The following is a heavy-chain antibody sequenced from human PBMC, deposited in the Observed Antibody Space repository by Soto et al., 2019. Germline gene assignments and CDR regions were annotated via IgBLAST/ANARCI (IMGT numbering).Heavy chain of an antibody. CDR2: INSDGSST. Sequence: GGSLRLSCVASGITFSSYWMHWVRQAPWKGLVWVSRINSDGSSTSYADSVKGRFTISRDNAKNTLYLQMNSLRVEDTAVYYCAKIGIPDYNDSSGYAYWGQGTLVTVSS. CDR1: GITFSSYW. J-gene: IGHJ4*02. V-gene: IGHV3-74*01. CDR3: AKIGIPDYNDSSGYAY. D-gene: IGHD3-22*01.